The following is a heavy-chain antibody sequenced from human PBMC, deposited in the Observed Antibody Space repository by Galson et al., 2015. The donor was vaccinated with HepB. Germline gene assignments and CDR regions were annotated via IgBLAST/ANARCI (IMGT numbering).Heavy chain of an antibody. Sequence: SVKVSCKVSGYTLIELPMHWVRQTPGKGLEWMGGFDPADGEIIYAQKFQGRVTMTEDTSTDTAYLELSSLRSDDTAVYYCATWGVDGFSWYTFDFWGQGTLVIVSS. CDR3: ATWGVDGFSWYTFDF. V-gene: IGHV1-24*01. J-gene: IGHJ4*02. CDR1: GYTLIELP. D-gene: IGHD2-2*02. CDR2: FDPADGEI.